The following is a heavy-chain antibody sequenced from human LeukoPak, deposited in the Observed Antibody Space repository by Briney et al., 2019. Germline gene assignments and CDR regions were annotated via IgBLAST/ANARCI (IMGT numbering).Heavy chain of an antibody. D-gene: IGHD2-15*01. CDR1: GFSFTAHA. CDR3: AKPLIVVVVAASTFDY. V-gene: IGHV3-30*18. CDR2: ISYDGSNK. J-gene: IGHJ4*02. Sequence: GGSLRLSCVASGFSFTAHAMGWVRQAPGKGLEWVAVISYDGSNKYYADSVKGRFTISRDNSKNTLYLQMNSLRAEDTAVYYCAKPLIVVVVAASTFDYWGQGTLVTVSS.